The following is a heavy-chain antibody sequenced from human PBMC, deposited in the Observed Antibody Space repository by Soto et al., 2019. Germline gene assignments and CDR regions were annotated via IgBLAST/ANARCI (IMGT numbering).Heavy chain of an antibody. Sequence: LRLSCAASGFSFRNYEINWVRQAPGKGLEWVAYISSGGDTIHYADSVRGRFTVSRDNARNSLSLQMNTLRVEDTALYYCARDRAAGGYWGQGTLVTVSS. J-gene: IGHJ4*02. CDR1: GFSFRNYE. V-gene: IGHV3-48*03. CDR3: ARDRAAGGY. D-gene: IGHD6-13*01. CDR2: ISSGGDTI.